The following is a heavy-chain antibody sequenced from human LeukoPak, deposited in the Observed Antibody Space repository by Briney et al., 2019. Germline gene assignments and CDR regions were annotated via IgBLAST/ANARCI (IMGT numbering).Heavy chain of an antibody. J-gene: IGHJ3*01. Sequence: GGSLRLSCAASGFTFSSYSMNWVRQAPGKGLEWVSSISSSSSYIYYADSVKGRFTISRDNAKNSLYLQMNSLRAEDTAVYYCARGRYDSSGYRGGTENWGQGTTVTVSS. CDR1: GFTFSSYS. CDR2: ISSSSSYI. CDR3: ARGRYDSSGYRGGTEN. V-gene: IGHV3-21*01. D-gene: IGHD3-22*01.